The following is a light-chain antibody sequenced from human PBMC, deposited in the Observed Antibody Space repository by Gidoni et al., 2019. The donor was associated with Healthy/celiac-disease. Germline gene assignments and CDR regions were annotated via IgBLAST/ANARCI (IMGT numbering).Light chain of an antibody. V-gene: IGKV3-20*01. Sequence: EIVLTQSPGTLSLSPGERATLSCWASQSVTSTSLAWYQQKAGQAPRLLIYGASRRATGIPDRFSGSGSGTDFTLTINRLEPEDFAVYYCQQYGSSPQTFGQGTKVEIK. J-gene: IGKJ1*01. CDR2: GAS. CDR1: QSVTSTS. CDR3: QQYGSSPQT.